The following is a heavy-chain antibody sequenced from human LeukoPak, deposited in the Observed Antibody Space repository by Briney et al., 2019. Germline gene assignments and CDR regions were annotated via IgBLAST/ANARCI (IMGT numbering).Heavy chain of an antibody. CDR1: GFSFSSYG. CDR3: ARFPYDFWSGYYIGYFDY. J-gene: IGHJ4*02. Sequence: GGSLRLSCVASGFSFSSYGMHWVRQAPGKGLEWVSSISSSSSYIYYADSVKGRFTISRDNAKNSLYLQMNSLRAEDTAVYYCARFPYDFWSGYYIGYFDYWGQGTLVTVSS. D-gene: IGHD3-3*01. CDR2: ISSSSSYI. V-gene: IGHV3-21*01.